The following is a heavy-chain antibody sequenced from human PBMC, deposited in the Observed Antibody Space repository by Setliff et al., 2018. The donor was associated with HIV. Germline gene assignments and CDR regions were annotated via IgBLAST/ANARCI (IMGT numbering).Heavy chain of an antibody. Sequence: SETLSLTCTVTGGSISSGGFYWTWIRQHPGKGLEWIGYIYNTGSTYHSPSLESRVTISVDTSKNQFSLKLSSVTAADTAVYYCARETYYYDNPQYYYYYMDVWGKGTTVTVSS. CDR1: GGSISSGGFY. V-gene: IGHV4-31*03. CDR3: ARETYYYDNPQYYYYYMDV. CDR2: IYNTGST. J-gene: IGHJ6*03. D-gene: IGHD3-22*01.